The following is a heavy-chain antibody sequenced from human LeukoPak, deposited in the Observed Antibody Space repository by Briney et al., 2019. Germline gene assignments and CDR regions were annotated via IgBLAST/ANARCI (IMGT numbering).Heavy chain of an antibody. V-gene: IGHV4-34*01. CDR3: AAAGHCSGGSCYSGRVDY. CDR2: INHSGST. CDR1: GGSFSGYY. J-gene: IGHJ4*02. Sequence: PSETLSLTCAVYGGSFSGYYWSWIRQPPAKGLDWIGEINHSGSTNYNPSLKSRVTISVDTSKNQLSLKLSSVTAADTAVYYCAAAGHCSGGSCYSGRVDYWGQGTLVTVSS. D-gene: IGHD2-15*01.